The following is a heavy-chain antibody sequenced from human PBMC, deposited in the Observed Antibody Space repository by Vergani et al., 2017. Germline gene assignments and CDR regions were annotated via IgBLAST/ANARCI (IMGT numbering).Heavy chain of an antibody. CDR2: IYHSGST. Sequence: QVQLQESGPGLVKPSETLSLTCAVSGYSISSGYYWGWIRQPPGKGLEWIGSIYHSGSTYYNPSLKSRVNISVDTSKNQFSLKLSSVTAADTAVYYCASPRGYSYGYLGYWGQGTLVTVSS. D-gene: IGHD5-18*01. V-gene: IGHV4-38-2*01. CDR3: ASPRGYSYGYLGY. J-gene: IGHJ4*02. CDR1: GYSISSGYY.